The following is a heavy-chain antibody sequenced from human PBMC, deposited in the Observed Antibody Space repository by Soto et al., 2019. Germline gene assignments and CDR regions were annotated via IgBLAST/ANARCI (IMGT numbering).Heavy chain of an antibody. D-gene: IGHD4-17*01. J-gene: IGHJ4*02. CDR1: GFTFSSYS. Sequence: EVQLVESGGGLVQPGGSLRLSCAASGFTFSSYSMNWVRQAPGKGLEWVSYISSTSSTIYYANSVKGRFTISRDNAKKSLYLQMNSLRAEDTAVYYCARDLITVTEEYDSVYWGQGTLVTVS. V-gene: IGHV3-48*01. CDR3: ARDLITVTEEYDSVY. CDR2: ISSTSSTI.